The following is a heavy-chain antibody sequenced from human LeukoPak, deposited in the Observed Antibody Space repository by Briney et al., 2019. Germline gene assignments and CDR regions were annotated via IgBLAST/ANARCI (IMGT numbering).Heavy chain of an antibody. CDR1: GYTFTGYY. CDR2: INPNSGGT. D-gene: IGHD2-2*01. J-gene: IGHJ4*02. V-gene: IGHV1-2*04. CDR3: ARGYCSSTSCYFDY. Sequence: ASVKVSCKASGYTFTGYYMHWVRQAPGQGLEWMGWINPNSGGTNYAQKFQGWATMTRDTSISTAYMELSRLRSDDTAVYYCARGYCSSTSCYFDYWGQGTLVTVSS.